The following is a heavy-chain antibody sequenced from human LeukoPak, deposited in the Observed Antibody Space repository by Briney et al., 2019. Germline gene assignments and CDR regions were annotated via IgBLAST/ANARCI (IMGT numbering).Heavy chain of an antibody. D-gene: IGHD3-16*01. CDR1: GYTFTAYY. CDR2: INPNSGGT. V-gene: IGHV1-2*06. CDR3: ARTEVGGNYCYYMDV. Sequence: GASVKVSCKASGYTFTAYYMHWVRQAPGQEREWMGRINPNSGGTNYAQKFQGRVTMTRDTSISTAYMELSRLRSDDTAVYYCARTEVGGNYCYYMDVWAKGTTVTVSS. J-gene: IGHJ6*03.